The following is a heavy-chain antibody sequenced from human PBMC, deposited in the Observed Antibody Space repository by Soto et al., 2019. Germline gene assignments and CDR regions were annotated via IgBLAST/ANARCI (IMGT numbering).Heavy chain of an antibody. CDR1: GGTFNSYT. CDR2: VVPMYDSV. Sequence: QVQLVQSGAEVKKPGPSVKVSCEAYGGTFNSYTINWVRQAPVRGLEWVGQVVPMYDSVNYAENFKGRVTITADYSTKTAYMELTSLRSEDTALYFCASWRSYSGSYCFDYWCQGTLVTVSS. D-gene: IGHD1-26*01. J-gene: IGHJ4*02. V-gene: IGHV1-69*01. CDR3: ASWRSYSGSYCFDY.